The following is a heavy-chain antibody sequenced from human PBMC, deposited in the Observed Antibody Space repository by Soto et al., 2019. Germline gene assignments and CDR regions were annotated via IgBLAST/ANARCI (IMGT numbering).Heavy chain of an antibody. D-gene: IGHD3-10*01. J-gene: IGHJ5*02. CDR1: GYTFTSYA. V-gene: IGHV1-3*01. CDR2: INAGNGNT. CDR3: ARQVKPGSGSYNGFDP. Sequence: QVQLVQSGAEVKKPGASVKVSCKASGYTFTSYAMHWVRQAPGQRLEWMGWINAGNGNTKYSQKFQGRVTITRDTSASTANRELSSLGSEDTAVYYGARQVKPGSGSYNGFDPGGQGTLVTVSS.